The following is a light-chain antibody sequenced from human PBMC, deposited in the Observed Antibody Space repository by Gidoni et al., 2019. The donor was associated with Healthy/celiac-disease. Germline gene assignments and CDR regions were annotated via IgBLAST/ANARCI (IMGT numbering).Light chain of an antibody. Sequence: DIQMNQSTSSLSASVVDRVTITCRASKSINSDLNWYQQKPGKAPHQLIYAASSLHSGVQSRFSGSGSSTDFTLTISSLQPEDFSTSYCQQIYSTLSLAFGGGTKVEIK. CDR1: KSINSD. V-gene: IGKV1-39*01. J-gene: IGKJ4*01. CDR3: QQIYSTLSLA. CDR2: AAS.